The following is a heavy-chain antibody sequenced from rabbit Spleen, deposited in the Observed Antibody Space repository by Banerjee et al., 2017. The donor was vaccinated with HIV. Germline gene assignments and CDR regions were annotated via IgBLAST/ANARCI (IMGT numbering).Heavy chain of an antibody. Sequence: QEQLEESGGGLVKPEGSLTLTCKASGVSFNDKDVMCWVRQAPGKGLEWIGCIYTGDGSTAYASWAKGRFTVSKTSSTTVTLQLNSLTAADTATYFCARGSAAMTMVITGYYLSLWGPGTLVTVS. J-gene: IGHJ4*01. D-gene: IGHD2-1*01. V-gene: IGHV1S45*01. CDR3: ARGSAAMTMVITGYYLSL. CDR1: GVSFNDKDV. CDR2: IYTGDGST.